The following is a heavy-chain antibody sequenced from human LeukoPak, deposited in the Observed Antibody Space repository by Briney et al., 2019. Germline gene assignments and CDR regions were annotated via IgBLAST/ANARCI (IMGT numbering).Heavy chain of an antibody. CDR3: ARDGPRAGRGVIFDD. D-gene: IGHD3-10*01. CDR2: ISDDGSKK. CDR1: GFTFSNYV. J-gene: IGHJ4*02. Sequence: GRSLRLSCAASGFTFSNYVVHWVRQAPGKGLEWVALISDDGSKKYYGDSVKGRFIISRDNSKNTLYLQMNSLRAEDTAVYYCARDGPRAGRGVIFDDWGQGTLVTVSS. V-gene: IGHV3-30*03.